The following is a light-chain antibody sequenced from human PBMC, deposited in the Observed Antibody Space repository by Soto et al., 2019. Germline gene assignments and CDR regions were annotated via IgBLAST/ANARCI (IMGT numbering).Light chain of an antibody. J-gene: IGLJ3*02. V-gene: IGLV2-14*01. Sequence: QSALTQPASVSGSPGQSITISCTGTSCDVGGYNYVSWYQQHPGKAPKLMIYEVSNRPSGVSNRFSGSKSGNTASLTISGLQAEDEADYYCSSYTSSSWVFGGGTKLTVL. CDR1: SCDVGGYNY. CDR3: SSYTSSSWV. CDR2: EVS.